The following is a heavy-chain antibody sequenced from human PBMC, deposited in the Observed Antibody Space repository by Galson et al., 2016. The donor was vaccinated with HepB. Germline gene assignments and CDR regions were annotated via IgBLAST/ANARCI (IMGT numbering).Heavy chain of an antibody. J-gene: IGHJ1*01. CDR1: GLTFSNYW. D-gene: IGHD6-19*01. CDR2: ILRDER. V-gene: IGHV3-74*01. Sequence: SLRLSCAMSGLTFSNYWMHWVRQAPGKGLVWVSRILRDERFYADSVKGRFTISRDNVENSLSLQMNSLRAEDTAVYYCARYGDEAGWNFHQWGQGTLVTVSS. CDR3: ARYGDEAGWNFHQ.